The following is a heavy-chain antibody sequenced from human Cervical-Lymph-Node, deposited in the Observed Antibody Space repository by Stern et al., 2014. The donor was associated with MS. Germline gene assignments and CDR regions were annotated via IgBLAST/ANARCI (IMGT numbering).Heavy chain of an antibody. Sequence: QVQLVQSGAEVKKPGSSVKVSCKASGGTFSSYAISWVRQAPGPGLEWMGGIIPLFGTANYAQKFQCSVTITADASTRPAYMELSSLRSEDTAVYYCARDLAAADTQNWGQGTLVTVSS. D-gene: IGHD6-13*01. CDR3: ARDLAAADTQN. CDR2: IIPLFGTA. J-gene: IGHJ4*02. CDR1: GGTFSSYA. V-gene: IGHV1-69*19.